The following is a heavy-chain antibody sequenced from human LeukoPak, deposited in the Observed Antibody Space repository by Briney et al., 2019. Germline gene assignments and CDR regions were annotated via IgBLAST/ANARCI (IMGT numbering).Heavy chain of an antibody. CDR3: AKRGLMVYAPLG. CDR1: GYTFTGYY. V-gene: IGHV1-2*02. J-gene: IGHJ4*02. Sequence: ASVKVSCKSSGYTFTGYYIHWVRQAPGQGLEWMGWINCHSGGTNHAQKFQGSVTMTRDPSISTAYMELTSLISDDTAVYYCAKRGLMVYAPLGWGQGTLVTVSS. D-gene: IGHD2-8*01. CDR2: INCHSGGT.